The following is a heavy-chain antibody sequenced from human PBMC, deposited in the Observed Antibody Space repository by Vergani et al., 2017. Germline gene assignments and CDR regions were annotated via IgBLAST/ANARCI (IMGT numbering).Heavy chain of an antibody. Sequence: EVQLVESGGGLVKPGGSLRLSCAASGFTFSSYSMNWVRQAPGKGLEWVSSISSSSSYMYYADSVKGRFTISRDNAKNSLYLQMNSLRAEDTAVYYCARALAYCGGDCYSLFPYYYYGMDVWGQGTTVTVSS. CDR1: GFTFSSYS. CDR2: ISSSSSYM. D-gene: IGHD2-21*02. J-gene: IGHJ6*02. V-gene: IGHV3-21*01. CDR3: ARALAYCGGDCYSLFPYYYYGMDV.